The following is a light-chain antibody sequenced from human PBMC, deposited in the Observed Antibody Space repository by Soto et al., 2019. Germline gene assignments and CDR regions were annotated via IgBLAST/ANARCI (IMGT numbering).Light chain of an antibody. CDR2: DAS. Sequence: DIQMTQSPSSLSASVGDRVTITCQASQDIAKYLNWYQQKPGNAPKLLIYDASELHAGVPSRFIGSGSGTDFTFTISSVKPEDFATYYCQQYDDLLSFGGGTKVEIK. J-gene: IGKJ4*01. CDR3: QQYDDLLS. CDR1: QDIAKY. V-gene: IGKV1-33*01.